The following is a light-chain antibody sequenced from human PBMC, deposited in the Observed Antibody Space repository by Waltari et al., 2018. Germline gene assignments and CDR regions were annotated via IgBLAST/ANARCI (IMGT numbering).Light chain of an antibody. Sequence: QSVLTQPPSASGTPGQRVTISCSGRSSHPRRNYVFRYQQFPGTAPKLLIYRNYQRPSGVSDRFSGSKSGTSASLAISGLRSEDEADYYCATWDASLSGWVFGGGTQLTVL. V-gene: IGLV1-47*01. CDR3: ATWDASLSGWV. CDR2: RNY. J-gene: IGLJ3*02. CDR1: SSHPRRNY.